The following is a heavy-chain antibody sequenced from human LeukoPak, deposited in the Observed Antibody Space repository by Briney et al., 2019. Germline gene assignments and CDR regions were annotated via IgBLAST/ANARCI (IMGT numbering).Heavy chain of an antibody. Sequence: GRSLRLSCAASGFTFSSYAMHWVRQAPGKGLEWVAVISYDGSNKYYADSVKGRFTISRDNSRNTLYLQMNSLRAEDTAVYYCARDPVFYDSSGYPEYFQHWGQGTLVTVSS. CDR3: ARDPVFYDSSGYPEYFQH. V-gene: IGHV3-30*04. CDR1: GFTFSSYA. J-gene: IGHJ1*01. CDR2: ISYDGSNK. D-gene: IGHD3-22*01.